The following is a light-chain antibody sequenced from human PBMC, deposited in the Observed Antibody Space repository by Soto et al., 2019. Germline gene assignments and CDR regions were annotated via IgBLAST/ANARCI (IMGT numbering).Light chain of an antibody. CDR1: SSDVGAYNY. Sequence: QSALTQPASVSGSPGQSIIISCTGTSSDVGAYNYVSWYRQHPGKAPKLMIYEVTDRPSGVSNRFSGSKSANTAFLTISGLQAEDEAYYYCQSYDSSLSEVVFGGGTKLTVL. J-gene: IGLJ2*01. CDR2: EVT. V-gene: IGLV2-14*01. CDR3: QSYDSSLSEVV.